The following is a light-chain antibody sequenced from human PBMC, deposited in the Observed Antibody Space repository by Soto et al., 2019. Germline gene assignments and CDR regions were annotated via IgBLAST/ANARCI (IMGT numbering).Light chain of an antibody. J-gene: IGLJ2*01. CDR2: EGS. CDR3: CSYAGSTTFVV. CDR1: SSDVGSYNL. Sequence: QSVLTQPDSVSGSPGQSITISCTGTSSDVGSYNLVSWYQQHPGKAPKLMIYEGSKRPSGVSNRFSGSKSGNTASLTISGLQAEDEADYYCCSYAGSTTFVVFGGGTKVTVI. V-gene: IGLV2-23*03.